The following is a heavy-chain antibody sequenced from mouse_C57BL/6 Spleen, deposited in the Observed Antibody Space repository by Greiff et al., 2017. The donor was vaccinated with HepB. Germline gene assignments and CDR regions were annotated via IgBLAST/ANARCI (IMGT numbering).Heavy chain of an antibody. CDR2: IDPSDSYT. CDR3: ARVGPFAY. CDR1: GYTFTSYW. V-gene: IGHV1-59*01. Sequence: QVQLQQPGAELVRPGTSVKLSCKASGYTFTSYWMHWVKQRPGQGLEWIGVIDPSDSYTNYNQKFKGKATLTVDTSSSTAYMQLSSLTSEDSAVYYCARVGPFAYWGQGTLVTVSA. J-gene: IGHJ3*01.